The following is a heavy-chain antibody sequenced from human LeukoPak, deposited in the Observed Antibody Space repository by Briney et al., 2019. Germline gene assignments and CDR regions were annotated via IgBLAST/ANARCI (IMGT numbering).Heavy chain of an antibody. CDR2: IRPEADSGKT. Sequence: PAGTLRLSCAASGFTFSQAWMSWVRQGPGQGLEWVGRIRPEADSGKTDYAAPVKGRFTISRDHSINMLYVQMDSLKIEDTAVYYCTILFAWYFDYWAHGTLVTVSS. CDR1: GFTFSQAW. J-gene: IGHJ4*01. V-gene: IGHV3-15*01. D-gene: IGHD2/OR15-2a*01. CDR3: TILFAWYFDY.